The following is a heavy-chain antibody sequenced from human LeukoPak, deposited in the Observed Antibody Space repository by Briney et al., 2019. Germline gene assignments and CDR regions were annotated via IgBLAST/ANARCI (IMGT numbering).Heavy chain of an antibody. CDR3: ARSYGSGRRDAYDI. J-gene: IGHJ3*02. CDR1: GYTFTDYY. Sequence: ASVRVSCKASGYTFTDYYIHWVRQAPGHGLQWMGYINPYSGGTNSAHKSQGRGTMTRDTSISTAYMELTRLRSDDTAVHYCARSYGSGRRDAYDIWGQGTMVTVSS. CDR2: INPYSGGT. D-gene: IGHD3-10*01. V-gene: IGHV1-2*02.